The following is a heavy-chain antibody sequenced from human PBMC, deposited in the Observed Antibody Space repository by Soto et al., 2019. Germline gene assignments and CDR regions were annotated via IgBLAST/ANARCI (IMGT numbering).Heavy chain of an antibody. CDR3: TSTTYSAPRPY. CDR1: GFTFGDYA. Sequence: GGSLRLSCTASGFTFGDYAMSWFRQAPGKGLEWVGFIRSKAYGGTTEYAASVKGRFTISRDDSKSIAYLQMNSLKTEDTAVYYCTSTTYSAPRPYWGQGTVVTVSS. V-gene: IGHV3-49*03. D-gene: IGHD1-26*01. CDR2: IRSKAYGGTT. J-gene: IGHJ4*02.